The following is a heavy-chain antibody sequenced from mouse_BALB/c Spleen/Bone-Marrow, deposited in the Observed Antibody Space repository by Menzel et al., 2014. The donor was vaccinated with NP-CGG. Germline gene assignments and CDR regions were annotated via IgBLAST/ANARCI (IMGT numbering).Heavy chain of an antibody. CDR1: GFNIKDTY. CDR3: ARYRLGTYFDF. D-gene: IGHD2-14*01. Sequence: EVKLQESGAELVKPGASVKLSCTASGFNIKDTYMHWVKQRPEQGLEWIGRIDPANDNAKYDPKFQGKATITADTSSNTAYLQLSSLTSEDTAVYYCARYRLGTYFDFWGQGTTLTVSS. V-gene: IGHV14-3*02. CDR2: IDPANDNA. J-gene: IGHJ2*01.